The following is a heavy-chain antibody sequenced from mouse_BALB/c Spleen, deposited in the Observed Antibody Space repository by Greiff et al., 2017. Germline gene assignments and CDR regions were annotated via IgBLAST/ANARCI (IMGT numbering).Heavy chain of an antibody. CDR2: ISSGGGNT. Sequence: DVKLVESGGGLVKPGGSLKLSCAASGFTFSSYTMSWVRQTPEKRLEWVATISSGGGNTYYPDSVKGRFTISRDNAKNHLYLQMSSLRSEDTALYYCARYRYDVWAMDYWGQGTSVTVSS. V-gene: IGHV5-9*03. J-gene: IGHJ4*01. CDR3: ARYRYDVWAMDY. D-gene: IGHD2-14*01. CDR1: GFTFSSYT.